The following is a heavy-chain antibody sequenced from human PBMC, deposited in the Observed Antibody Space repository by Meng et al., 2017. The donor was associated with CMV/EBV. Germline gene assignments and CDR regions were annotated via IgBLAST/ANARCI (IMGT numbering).Heavy chain of an antibody. J-gene: IGHJ6*02. D-gene: IGHD5-12*01. CDR2: ISSSGSTI. Sequence: GESLKISCAASGFTFSTYVMHWVRQAPGKGLEWVSYISSSGSTIYYADSVKGRFTISRDNAKNSLYLQMNSLRAEDTAVYYCAREGVAYYYYYGMDVWGQGTTVTVSS. CDR1: GFTFSTYV. CDR3: AREGVAYYYYYGMDV. V-gene: IGHV3-48*03.